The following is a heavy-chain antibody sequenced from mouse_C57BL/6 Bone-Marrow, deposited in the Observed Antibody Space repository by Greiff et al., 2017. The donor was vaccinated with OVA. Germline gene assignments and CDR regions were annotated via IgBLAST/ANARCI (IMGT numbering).Heavy chain of an antibody. CDR2: INPSTGGT. CDR3: ARSLKSLYYAMDY. Sequence: EVQLQQSGPELVKPGASVKISCKASGYSFTGYYMNWVKQSPEKSLEWIGEINPSTGGTTYNQKFKAKATLTVDKSSSTAYMQLKSLTSEDSAVYYCARSLKSLYYAMDYWGQGTSVTVSS. D-gene: IGHD1-3*01. J-gene: IGHJ4*01. V-gene: IGHV1-42*01. CDR1: GYSFTGYY.